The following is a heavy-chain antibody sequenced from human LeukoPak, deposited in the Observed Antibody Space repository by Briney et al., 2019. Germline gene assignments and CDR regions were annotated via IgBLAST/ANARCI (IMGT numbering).Heavy chain of an antibody. D-gene: IGHD6-6*01. CDR1: SGSRSSYY. V-gene: IGHV4-4*07. J-gene: IGHJ6*03. CDR2: IYTSGST. Sequence: PSETLPLTCTGCSGSRSSYYWSWVRQPAGKGLEWIGRIYTSGSTNYNPSLKSRVTMSVDTSKNQFSLKLSFVTAADTAVYYCARDPIIAARGDYYHMHVWGKGTTVTVSS. CDR3: ARDPIIAARGDYYHMHV.